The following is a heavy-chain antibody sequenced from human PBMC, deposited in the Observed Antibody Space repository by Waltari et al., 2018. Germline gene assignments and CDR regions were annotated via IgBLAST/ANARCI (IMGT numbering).Heavy chain of an antibody. Sequence: QVQLVESGGGVVQPGRSLRLSCAASGFTFSSYGMHWVRQAPGKGLEWVAVISYDGSNKYYADSVKGRFTISRDNSKNTLYLQMNSLRVEDTAMYYCAREWVEGVWGQGTTVTVSS. CDR3: AREWVEGV. CDR1: GFTFSSYG. D-gene: IGHD1-26*01. J-gene: IGHJ6*02. CDR2: ISYDGSNK. V-gene: IGHV3-30*03.